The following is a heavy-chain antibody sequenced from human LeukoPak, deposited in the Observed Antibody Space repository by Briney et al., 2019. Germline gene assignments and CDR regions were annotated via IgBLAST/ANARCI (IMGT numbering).Heavy chain of an antibody. Sequence: GGSLRLSCAASGFRFSTYSMNWVRQALGKGLEWISYISHSGGAEHYTDSVKGRFTISRDNAKNALYLQMNSLRAEDTAVYFCARDYVFAFDYWSQGTLVTVSS. CDR3: ARDYVFAFDY. CDR1: GFRFSTYS. V-gene: IGHV3-48*01. D-gene: IGHD3-10*02. CDR2: ISHSGGAE. J-gene: IGHJ4*02.